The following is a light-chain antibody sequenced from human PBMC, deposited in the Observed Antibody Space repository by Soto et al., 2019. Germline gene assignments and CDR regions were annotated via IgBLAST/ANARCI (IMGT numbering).Light chain of an antibody. CDR2: DSH. J-gene: IGLJ2*01. V-gene: IGLV1-51*01. Sequence: QAVLTQPPSVSAAPGQNVTISCSASSSNIGSNYVSWYQQLPGAAPKLLIYDSHKRPSGIPDRFSGSKSGTSAALGITGLQTWDEADDYCGTWDGTLSASVVFGGGTKLTVL. CDR1: SSNIGSNY. CDR3: GTWDGTLSASVV.